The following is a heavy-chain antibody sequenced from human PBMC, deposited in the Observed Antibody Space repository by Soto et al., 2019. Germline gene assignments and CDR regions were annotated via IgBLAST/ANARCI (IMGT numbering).Heavy chain of an antibody. J-gene: IGHJ4*02. D-gene: IGHD3-10*01. Sequence: ASVNVSCKSSGYTFTSYCISWVRQAPGQGLEWMGWISAYNGNTNYAQKLQGRVTMTTDTSTSTAYMELRSLRSDDTAVYYCARVVSGSPRDYWGQGTLVTVSS. CDR1: GYTFTSYC. CDR2: ISAYNGNT. V-gene: IGHV1-18*01. CDR3: ARVVSGSPRDY.